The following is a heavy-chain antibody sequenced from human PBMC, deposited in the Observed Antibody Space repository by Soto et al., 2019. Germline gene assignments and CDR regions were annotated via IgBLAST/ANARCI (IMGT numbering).Heavy chain of an antibody. J-gene: IGHJ3*02. CDR3: ARRPIDCSSTSCYAFDI. D-gene: IGHD2-2*01. V-gene: IGHV5-51*01. Sequence: GESLKISCKGSGYSFTSYWIGWERQMPGKGLEWMGIIYPGDSDTRYSPSFQGQVTISADKSISTAYLQWSSLKASDTAMYYCARRPIDCSSTSCYAFDIWGQGTMVTVSS. CDR2: IYPGDSDT. CDR1: GYSFTSYW.